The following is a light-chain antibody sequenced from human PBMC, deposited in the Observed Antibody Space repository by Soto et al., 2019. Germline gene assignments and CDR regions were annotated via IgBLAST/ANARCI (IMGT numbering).Light chain of an antibody. CDR2: DAS. V-gene: IGKV3-20*01. Sequence: ETVLTQSPATLSLSPGEIATLSCRASQSISSNLAWYLQKVGQAPRLLIYDASKRATGIPARFSGSGSGTDFTLTISRLEPEDFAVYYCQQYGSSPPTFGQGTKVDIK. CDR3: QQYGSSPPT. CDR1: QSISSN. J-gene: IGKJ1*01.